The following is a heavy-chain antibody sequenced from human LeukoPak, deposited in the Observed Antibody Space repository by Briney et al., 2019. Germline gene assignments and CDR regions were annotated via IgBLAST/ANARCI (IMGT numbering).Heavy chain of an antibody. D-gene: IGHD3-9*01. Sequence: GGSLRLSCAASGFTFSSYGMSWVRQAPGKGLEWVSAISGSGGSTYYADSVKGWFTISRDNSKNTLYLQMNSLRAEDTAVYYCAKNGAGWEYDILTGFDYWGQGTLVTVSS. V-gene: IGHV3-23*01. CDR2: ISGSGGST. CDR1: GFTFSSYG. J-gene: IGHJ4*02. CDR3: AKNGAGWEYDILTGFDY.